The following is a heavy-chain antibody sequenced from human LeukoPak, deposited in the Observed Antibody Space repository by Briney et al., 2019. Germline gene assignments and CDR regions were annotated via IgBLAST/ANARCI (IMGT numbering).Heavy chain of an antibody. D-gene: IGHD6-19*01. V-gene: IGHV3-23*01. CDR2: ISKSGAGT. J-gene: IGHJ3*02. Sequence: PGGSLRLSCAASGFTFSNYAMNWVRQAPGKGLEWVSAISKSGAGTYYADSVKGRFTISRDNSKNTLYLQMSSLRGEDAAVYYCAKAQAVAGTAAFDAFDIWGQGTMVTVSS. CDR1: GFTFSNYA. CDR3: AKAQAVAGTAAFDAFDI.